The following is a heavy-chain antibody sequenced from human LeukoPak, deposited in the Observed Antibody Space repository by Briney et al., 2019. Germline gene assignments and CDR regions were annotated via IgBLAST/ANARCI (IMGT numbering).Heavy chain of an antibody. CDR1: GFTFNTYW. CDR2: ISWNSGSI. V-gene: IGHV3-9*01. Sequence: SLRLSCAASGFTFNTYWMHWARQAPGKGLEWVSGISWNSGSIGYADSVKGRFTISRDNAKNSLYLQMNSLRAEDTALYYCAKGRTLDYWGQGTLVTVSS. D-gene: IGHD1-1*01. CDR3: AKGRTLDY. J-gene: IGHJ4*02.